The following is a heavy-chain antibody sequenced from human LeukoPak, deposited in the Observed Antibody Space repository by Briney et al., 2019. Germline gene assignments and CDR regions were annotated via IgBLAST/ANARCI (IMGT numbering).Heavy chain of an antibody. CDR1: GFTFGDYG. CDR2: ISWNSGSI. D-gene: IGHD6-13*01. J-gene: IGHJ5*02. CDR3: AKDIGRIAAANWFDP. Sequence: GGSLRLSCVASGFTFGDYGVSWVRQAPGKGLEWVSGISWNSGSIGYADSVKGRFTISRDNAKNSLYLQMNSLRAEDTALYYCAKDIGRIAAANWFDPWGQGTLVTVSS. V-gene: IGHV3-9*01.